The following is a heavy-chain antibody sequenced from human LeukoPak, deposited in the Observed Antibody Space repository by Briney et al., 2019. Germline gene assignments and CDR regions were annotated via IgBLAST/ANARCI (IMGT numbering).Heavy chain of an antibody. CDR3: ARLHRPSLGFDY. J-gene: IGHJ4*02. D-gene: IGHD3-16*01. CDR1: GGSISSGSYY. V-gene: IGHV4-61*02. Sequence: PSETLSLTCTVSGGSISSGSYYWSWIRQPAGTGLEWIGRIYTSGSTNYNPSLKSRVTISVDTSKNQFSLKLSSVTAADTAVYYCARLHRPSLGFDYWGQGTLVTVSS. CDR2: IYTSGST.